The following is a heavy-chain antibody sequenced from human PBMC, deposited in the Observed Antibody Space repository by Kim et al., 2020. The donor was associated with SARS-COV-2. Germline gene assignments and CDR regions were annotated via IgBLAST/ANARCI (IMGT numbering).Heavy chain of an antibody. CDR1: GDSIRNYY. Sequence: SETLSLTCTVSGDSIRNYYWSWIRQPPGKGLEWITYIYYGSSTNYNPSLKSRVTISVDTSKNQISLKLSSVTAADTAVYYCARHEKVSPWFDPWGEGTLVSVSS. CDR3: ARHEKVSPWFDP. J-gene: IGHJ5*02. D-gene: IGHD4-4*01. CDR2: IYYGSST. V-gene: IGHV4-59*08.